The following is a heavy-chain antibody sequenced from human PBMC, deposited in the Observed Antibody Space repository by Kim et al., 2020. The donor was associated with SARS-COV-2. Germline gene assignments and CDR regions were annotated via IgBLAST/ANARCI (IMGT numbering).Heavy chain of an antibody. CDR3: ASGIGAAGAWFDP. V-gene: IGHV4-39*01. Sequence: NPSLKSRVTITVDTSKNQFSLKLSSVAAADTAVYYCASGIGAAGAWFDPWGQGTLVAVSS. D-gene: IGHD6-13*01. J-gene: IGHJ5*02.